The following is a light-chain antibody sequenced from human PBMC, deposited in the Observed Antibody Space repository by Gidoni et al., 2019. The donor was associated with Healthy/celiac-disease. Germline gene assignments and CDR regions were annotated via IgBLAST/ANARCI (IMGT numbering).Light chain of an antibody. J-gene: IGKJ1*01. Sequence: VQLPQSPSTLSASVGDRVTITCRASQNIGSWLAWYQQKPGKAPNLLIYKASILESGVPSRFSGYGSGTQFTLSISSLQPDDFATYHCQHYNSLWTFXQXTKVEIK. CDR3: QHYNSLWT. CDR1: QNIGSW. V-gene: IGKV1-5*03. CDR2: KAS.